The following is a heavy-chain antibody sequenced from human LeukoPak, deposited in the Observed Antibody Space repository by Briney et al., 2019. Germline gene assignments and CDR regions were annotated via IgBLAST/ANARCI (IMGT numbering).Heavy chain of an antibody. CDR2: ISGSGGST. D-gene: IGHD2-2*01. J-gene: IGHJ5*02. CDR3: AKDPGPAARPRGWFDP. CDR1: GFTFSSYA. V-gene: IGHV3-23*01. Sequence: GGSLRLSCAASGFTFSSYAMSWVRQAPGKGLEWVSAISGSGGSTYYADSVKGRFTISRDNSKNTLHLQMNSLRAEDTAVYYCAKDPGPAARPRGWFDPWGQGTLVTVSS.